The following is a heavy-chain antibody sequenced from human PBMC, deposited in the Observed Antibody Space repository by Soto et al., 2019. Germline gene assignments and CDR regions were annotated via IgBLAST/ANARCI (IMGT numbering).Heavy chain of an antibody. CDR1: AYSFSSYW. D-gene: IGHD3-16*01. Sequence: PGESLKISCKDSAYSFSSYWISWVRQLPGKGLEWMGKIDPSDSYTSYSPSFQDHVTISVDKSVRTAHLQWSRLKASDTAIYYCARRDDSTSSPYYDMDVWGQGTTVTVSS. J-gene: IGHJ6*02. CDR2: IDPSDSYT. CDR3: ARRDDSTSSPYYDMDV. V-gene: IGHV5-10-1*01.